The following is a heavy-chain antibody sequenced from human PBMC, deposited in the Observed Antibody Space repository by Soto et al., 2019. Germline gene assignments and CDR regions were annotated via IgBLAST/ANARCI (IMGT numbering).Heavy chain of an antibody. Sequence: GESLKISCKVSGYTFTAYWIGWVRQMPGKGLEWMGIMFPGDSDTRYSPSFQGQVIISADKSIDTAYLQWNSLKASDTAMYYCARHRTFLTDSWGQGPLVTVSS. CDR1: GYTFTAYW. J-gene: IGHJ4*02. CDR2: MFPGDSDT. V-gene: IGHV5-51*01. CDR3: ARHRTFLTDS.